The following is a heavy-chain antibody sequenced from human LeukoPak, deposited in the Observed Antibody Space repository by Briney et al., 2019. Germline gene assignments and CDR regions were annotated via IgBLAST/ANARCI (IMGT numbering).Heavy chain of an antibody. CDR3: AKGGYYDILTGYVDY. Sequence: RGSLRLSCAASGFTFSSYAMSWVRQAPGKGLEWVSAISGSGGSTYYANSVKGRFTISRDNSKNTLYLQMNSLRAEDTAVYYCAKGGYYDILTGYVDYWGQGTLVTVSS. V-gene: IGHV3-23*01. CDR1: GFTFSSYA. CDR2: ISGSGGST. J-gene: IGHJ4*02. D-gene: IGHD3-9*01.